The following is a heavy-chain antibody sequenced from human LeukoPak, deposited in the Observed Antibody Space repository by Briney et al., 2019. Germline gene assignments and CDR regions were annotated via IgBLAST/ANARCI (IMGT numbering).Heavy chain of an antibody. J-gene: IGHJ4*02. CDR2: IRSKAYGGTT. D-gene: IGHD1-26*01. V-gene: IGHV3-49*04. CDR3: TRGASGSYYLVDY. CDR1: GFTFGDYA. Sequence: GGSLRLSCTASGFTFGDYAMSWVRQAPGKGLEWVGFIRSKAYGGTTEYAASVKGRFTISRDDSKSIAYLQMNSLKTEDTAVYYCTRGASGSYYLVDYWGQGTLVTVSS.